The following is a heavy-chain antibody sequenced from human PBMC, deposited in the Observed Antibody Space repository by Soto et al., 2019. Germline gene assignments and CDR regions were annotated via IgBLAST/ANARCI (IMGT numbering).Heavy chain of an antibody. Sequence: GGSLRLSCAASGFTFRSYGMHWVRQAPGKGLEWVAVISYDGSNKYYADSVKGRFTISRDNSKNTLYLQMNSLRPEDTAVYYCAKDGILDSSGHYYYFDYWGQGTLVTVSS. CDR3: AKDGILDSSGHYYYFDY. CDR2: ISYDGSNK. CDR1: GFTFRSYG. J-gene: IGHJ4*02. D-gene: IGHD3-22*01. V-gene: IGHV3-30*18.